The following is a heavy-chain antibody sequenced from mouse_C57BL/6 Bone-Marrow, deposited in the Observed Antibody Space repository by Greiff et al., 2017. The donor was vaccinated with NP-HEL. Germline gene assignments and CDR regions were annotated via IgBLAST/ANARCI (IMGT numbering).Heavy chain of an antibody. CDR2: IDPENGDT. Sequence: VQLQQSGAELVRPGASVKLSCTASGFNITDDYMHWVKQRPEQGLEWIGWIDPENGDTEYASKFQGKATITADTSSNTAYLQLSSLTSEDTAVYYCTSLWAMDYWGQGTSVTVSS. CDR3: TSLWAMDY. V-gene: IGHV14-4*01. CDR1: GFNITDDY. D-gene: IGHD1-1*02. J-gene: IGHJ4*01.